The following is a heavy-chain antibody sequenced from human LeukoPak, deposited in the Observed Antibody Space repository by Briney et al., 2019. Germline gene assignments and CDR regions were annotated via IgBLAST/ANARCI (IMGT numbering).Heavy chain of an antibody. Sequence: SETLSLTCTVSGGSISSSSYYWGWIRQPPGKGLEWIGSIYYSGSTYYNPSLKSRVTISVDTSKNQFSLKLSSVTAADTAVYYCARGRDTAMAKGSYYMGVWGKGTTLTVSS. CDR2: IYYSGST. D-gene: IGHD5-18*01. CDR1: GGSISSSSYY. J-gene: IGHJ6*03. CDR3: ARGRDTAMAKGSYYMGV. V-gene: IGHV4-39*07.